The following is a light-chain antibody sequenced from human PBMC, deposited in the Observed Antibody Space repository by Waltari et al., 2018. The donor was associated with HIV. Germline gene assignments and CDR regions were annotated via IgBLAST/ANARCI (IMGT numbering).Light chain of an antibody. J-gene: IGLJ1*01. V-gene: IGLV1-44*01. CDR1: SSNIGIKT. Sequence: QSVLTQPPPASGTPGQRVTISCSGSSSNIGIKTVNWFQQLPGTAPKLLIYNNNQRPSGVPDRFSGSKSGTSASLAISGLQSEDEADYYCAAWDDSLMGYYVFGTGTKVTVL. CDR3: AAWDDSLMGYYV. CDR2: NNN.